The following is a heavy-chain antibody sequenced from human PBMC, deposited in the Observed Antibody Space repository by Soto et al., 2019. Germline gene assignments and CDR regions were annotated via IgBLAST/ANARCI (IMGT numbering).Heavy chain of an antibody. CDR1: GDSVSSNSAA. D-gene: IGHD6-6*01. CDR3: ARDRRIVARGVYYYYGMDV. J-gene: IGHJ6*02. CDR2: TYYRSKWYN. V-gene: IGHV6-1*01. Sequence: PSQTLSLTCAISGDSVSSNSAAWNWIRQSPSRGLEWLGRTYYRSKWYNDYAVSVKSRITINPDTSKNQFSLQLNSVTPEDTAVYYCARDRRIVARGVYYYYGMDVWGQGTTVTVSS.